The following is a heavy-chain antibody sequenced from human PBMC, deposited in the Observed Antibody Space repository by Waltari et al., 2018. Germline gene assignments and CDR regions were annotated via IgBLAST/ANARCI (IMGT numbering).Heavy chain of an antibody. CDR3: ARDGRSGSYFDY. CDR1: GGSIRSYY. D-gene: IGHD1-26*01. V-gene: IGHV4-59*01. Sequence: QVQLQESGPGLVKPSETLSLTCTVSGGSIRSYYWSWIRQPPGKGLEWIGYIYYSGSTNYNPSLKSRVTISVDTSKNQFSLKLSSVTAADTAVYYCARDGRSGSYFDYWGQGTLVTVSS. CDR2: IYYSGST. J-gene: IGHJ4*02.